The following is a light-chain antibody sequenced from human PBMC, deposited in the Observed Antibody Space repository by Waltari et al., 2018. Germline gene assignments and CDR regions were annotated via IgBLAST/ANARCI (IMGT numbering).Light chain of an antibody. J-gene: IGKJ2*01. CDR3: MQARQTPFT. CDR1: QSLRHLNGYNY. Sequence: EIVMTQSPLSLSVTPGEPASTSCRSSQSLRHLNGYNYLDWYLQKPGQSPKLLIYLGSSRASGVPGRFTGSGSGTDFTLLISRVEADDVGVYYCMQARQTPFTFGQGTKLEI. CDR2: LGS. V-gene: IGKV2-28*01.